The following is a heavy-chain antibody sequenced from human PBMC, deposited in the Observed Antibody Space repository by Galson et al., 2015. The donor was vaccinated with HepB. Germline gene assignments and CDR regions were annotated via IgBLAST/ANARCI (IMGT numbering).Heavy chain of an antibody. V-gene: IGHV1-69*10. Sequence: SVKVSCKASGGTFSSYAISWVRQAPGQGLEWMGGIIPILGIANYAQKFQGRVTITADKSTSTAYMELSSLRSEDTAVYYCASGSVRSYYYYMDVWGKGTTVTVSS. CDR1: GGTFSSYA. D-gene: IGHD3-16*01. J-gene: IGHJ6*03. CDR3: ASGSVRSYYYYMDV. CDR2: IIPILGIA.